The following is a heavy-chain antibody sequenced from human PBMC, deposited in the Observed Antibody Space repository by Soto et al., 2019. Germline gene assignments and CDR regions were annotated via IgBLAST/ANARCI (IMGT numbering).Heavy chain of an antibody. J-gene: IGHJ5*02. CDR1: GDSISSYY. D-gene: IGHD2-2*01. CDR3: ARLAEYCSSTSWYSAWVDP. Sequence: QVQLQESGPGLVKPSETLSLTCTVSGDSISSYYWTWIRQPPGKGLEWIGYIYYSGSTNYNPSLKSRVTISVDTSKNQFSLRLTSVTAADTAVYYCARLAEYCSSTSWYSAWVDPWGQGTLVTVSS. V-gene: IGHV4-59*08. CDR2: IYYSGST.